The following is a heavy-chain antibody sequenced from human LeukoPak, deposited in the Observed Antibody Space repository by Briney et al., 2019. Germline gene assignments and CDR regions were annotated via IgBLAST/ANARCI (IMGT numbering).Heavy chain of an antibody. CDR2: IYYSGST. CDR3: ARAVQASVQPRFDP. CDR1: GGSISSYY. D-gene: IGHD1-1*01. Sequence: PSETLSLTCTVSGGSISSYYWSWIRQPPGEGLEWIGYIYYSGSTNYNPSLKSRVTISVDTSKNQFSLKLSSVTAADTAVYYCARAVQASVQPRFDPWGQGTLVTVSS. J-gene: IGHJ5*02. V-gene: IGHV4-59*08.